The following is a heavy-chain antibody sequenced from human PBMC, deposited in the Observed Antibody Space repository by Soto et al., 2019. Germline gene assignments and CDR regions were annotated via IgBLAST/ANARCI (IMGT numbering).Heavy chain of an antibody. V-gene: IGHV3-30*18. CDR1: GFTVSSYG. CDR3: AKDNSYTYDFWSGNSDY. CDR2: ISYDGSNK. Sequence: PGGSLRLSCAASGFTVSSYGMHWVRQAPGKGLEWVAVISYDGSNKYYADSVKGRFTISRDNSKNTLYLQMNSLRAEDTVVYYCAKDNSYTYDFWSGNSDYWGQGTLVTVSS. J-gene: IGHJ4*02. D-gene: IGHD3-3*01.